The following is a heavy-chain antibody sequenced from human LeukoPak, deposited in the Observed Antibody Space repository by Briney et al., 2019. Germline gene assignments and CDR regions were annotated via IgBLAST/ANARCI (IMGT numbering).Heavy chain of an antibody. V-gene: IGHV3-11*01. D-gene: IGHD6-13*01. CDR3: ATYSSSRIEAFDI. CDR1: GFTFSDYY. CDR2: ISSSGSTI. J-gene: IGHJ3*02. Sequence: PGGSLRLSCAASGFTFSDYYMSWIRQAPGKGLEWVSYISSSGSTIYYADSVKGRFTISRDNAKNSLYLQMNSLRAEDTAVYYCATYSSSRIEAFDIWGQGTMVTVSS.